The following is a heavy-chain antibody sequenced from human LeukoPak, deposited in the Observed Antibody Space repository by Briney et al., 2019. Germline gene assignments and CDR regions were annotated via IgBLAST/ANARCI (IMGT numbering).Heavy chain of an antibody. CDR2: IRSSTTYV. CDR1: GFTFSNYN. J-gene: IGHJ6*03. CDR3: ARDFARDGYNANPHYYYYYMDV. D-gene: IGHD5-24*01. V-gene: IGHV3-21*01. Sequence: GGSLRLSCAASGFTFSNYNMNWVRQAPGKGLEWVSSIRSSTTYVYYADSVKGRFTISRDNAKNSLYLQMNSLRAEDTAVYYCARDFARDGYNANPHYYYYYMDVWGKGTTVTVSS.